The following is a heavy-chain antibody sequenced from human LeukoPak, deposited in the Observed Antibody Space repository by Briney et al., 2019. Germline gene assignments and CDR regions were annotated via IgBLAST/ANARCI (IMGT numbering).Heavy chain of an antibody. CDR3: ARAAFSVVTHFDY. Sequence: ASGFTFSNYAMHWVRQAPGKGLEWVAVISYDGTNKYYADSVKGRFTISRDNSKNTLYLQMNSLRAEDTAVYYCARAAFSVVTHFDYWGQGTLVTVSS. CDR1: GFTFSNYA. D-gene: IGHD4-23*01. V-gene: IGHV3-30*04. CDR2: ISYDGTNK. J-gene: IGHJ4*02.